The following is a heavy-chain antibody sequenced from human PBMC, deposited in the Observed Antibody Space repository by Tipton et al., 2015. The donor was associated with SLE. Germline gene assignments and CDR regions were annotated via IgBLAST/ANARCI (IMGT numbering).Heavy chain of an antibody. J-gene: IGHJ4*02. D-gene: IGHD2/OR15-2a*01. CDR1: GFTFSNSW. CDR3: ARGKYYFDY. Sequence: SLRLSCVASGFTFSNSWMSWVRQAPGRGLEWVANTNPDGSNIYYVASVRGRFTMSRDNAKSSLYLQMNSLRDEDTAVYYCARGKYYFDYWGQGALVTVSS. CDR2: TNPDGSNI. V-gene: IGHV3-7*01.